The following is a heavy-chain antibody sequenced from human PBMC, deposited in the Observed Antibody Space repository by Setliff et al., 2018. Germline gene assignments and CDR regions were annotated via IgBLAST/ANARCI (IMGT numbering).Heavy chain of an antibody. CDR1: GDSFSDYY. CDR2: INHSGST. V-gene: IGHV4-34*01. J-gene: IGHJ4*02. Sequence: SETLSLTCAVYGDSFSDYYWSWIRQPPGQGLEWIEEINHSGSTNYNPSLKSRVTISVDTSKNQFSLKLSSVTAADTAVYYCARDMGQPYYFESWGLGTLVTVSS. CDR3: ARDMGQPYYFES. D-gene: IGHD1-1*01.